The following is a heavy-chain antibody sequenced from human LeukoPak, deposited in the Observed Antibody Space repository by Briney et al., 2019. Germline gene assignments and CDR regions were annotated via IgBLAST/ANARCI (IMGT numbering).Heavy chain of an antibody. CDR1: GYGFYGHW. V-gene: IGHV5-51*01. CDR2: IYPGDSGT. Sequence: GESLKISCQGFGYGFYGHWIAWVRQMPGKGLEWMGIIYPGDSGTSYSPSLQGQVTISADKSINTAYLHWNSLKASDTAVYYCARLGVARGWEAFDIWAKGQWSPSLQ. J-gene: IGHJ3*02. D-gene: IGHD2-15*01. CDR3: ARLGVARGWEAFDI.